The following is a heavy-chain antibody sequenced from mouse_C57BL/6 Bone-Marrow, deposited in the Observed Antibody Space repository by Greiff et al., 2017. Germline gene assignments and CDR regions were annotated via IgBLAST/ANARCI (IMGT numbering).Heavy chain of an antibody. D-gene: IGHD1-1*01. CDR2: IYPGDGDT. J-gene: IGHJ1*03. V-gene: IGHV1-80*01. CDR3: ARPPIITTVVAIDWYFDV. Sequence: QVHVKQSGAELVKPGASVKISCKASGYAFSSYWMNWVKQRPGKGLEWIGQIYPGDGDTNYNGKFKGKATLTADKSSSTAYMQLSSLTSEDSAVYFCARPPIITTVVAIDWYFDVWGTGTTVTVSS. CDR1: GYAFSSYW.